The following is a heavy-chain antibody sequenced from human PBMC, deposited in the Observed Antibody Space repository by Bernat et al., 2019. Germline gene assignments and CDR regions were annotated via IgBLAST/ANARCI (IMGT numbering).Heavy chain of an antibody. CDR3: ARQSRKSIAARPNLDY. Sequence: QLQLQESGPGLVKPSETLSLTCTVSVGSISSSSYYLGWIRQPPGKGLEWIGSIYYSVSTYYNPSLKSRVTISVDTAKNQFSLKLSSVTAADTAVYYCARQSRKSIAARPNLDYWGQGTLVTVSS. J-gene: IGHJ4*02. CDR1: VGSISSSSYY. V-gene: IGHV4-39*01. D-gene: IGHD6-6*01. CDR2: IYYSVST.